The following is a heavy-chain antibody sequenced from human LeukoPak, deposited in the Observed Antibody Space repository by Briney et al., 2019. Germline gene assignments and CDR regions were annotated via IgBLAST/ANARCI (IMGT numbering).Heavy chain of an antibody. J-gene: IGHJ4*02. V-gene: IGHV3-21*01. Sequence: PGGSLRLSCAASGFTFSSYSMNWVRQAPGKGLEWVSSISSSSSYIYYADSVKGRFTISRDNAKNSLYLQMNSLRAEDTAVYYCARDGGHRGLHLWPTDFDYWGQGTLVTVSS. CDR2: ISSSSSYI. CDR1: GFTFSSYS. D-gene: IGHD3-16*01. CDR3: ARDGGHRGLHLWPTDFDY.